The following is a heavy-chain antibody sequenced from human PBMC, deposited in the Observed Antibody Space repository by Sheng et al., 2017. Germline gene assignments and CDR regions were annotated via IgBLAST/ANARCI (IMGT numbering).Heavy chain of an antibody. V-gene: IGHV3-30*18. CDR1: GFTFSSYG. CDR3: AKAVRYFDWLYFGYFDY. CDR2: ISYDGSNK. D-gene: IGHD3-9*01. J-gene: IGHJ4*02. Sequence: QVQLVESGGGVVQPGRSLRLSCAASGFTFSSYGMHWVRQAPGKGLEWVAVISYDGSNKYYADSVKGRFTISRDNSKNTLYLQMNSLRAEDTAVYYCAKAVRYFDWLYFGYFDYWGQGTLVTVSS.